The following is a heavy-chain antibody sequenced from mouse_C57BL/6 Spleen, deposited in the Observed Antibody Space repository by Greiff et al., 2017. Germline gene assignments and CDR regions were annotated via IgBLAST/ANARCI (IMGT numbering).Heavy chain of an antibody. CDR3: ARGGDYYGSSYWYFDV. Sequence: QVQLQQSGPELVKPGASVKISCKASGYAFSSSWMNWVKQRPGKGLEWIGRIYPGDGDTNYNGKFKGKAKLTADKSSSTAYMQLSSLTSEDSAVYFCARGGDYYGSSYWYFDVWGTGTTVTVSS. V-gene: IGHV1-82*01. CDR2: IYPGDGDT. D-gene: IGHD1-1*01. J-gene: IGHJ1*03. CDR1: GYAFSSSW.